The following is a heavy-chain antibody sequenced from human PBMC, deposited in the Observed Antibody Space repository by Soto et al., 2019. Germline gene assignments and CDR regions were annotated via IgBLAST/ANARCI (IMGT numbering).Heavy chain of an antibody. V-gene: IGHV1-2*02. CDR2: INPNNGRT. D-gene: IGHD3-9*01. Sequence: GSVEVYLEASEYVLTGHLMHLVRQAPGQSVQWTGWINPNNGRTNYAQKFQGRVTMTRNTSVSTVYMELTRLRSDDAAVYYCPRSYDVLTALNWFDPWGQGTTVTVSS. J-gene: IGHJ5*02. CDR3: PRSYDVLTALNWFDP. CDR1: EYVLTGHL.